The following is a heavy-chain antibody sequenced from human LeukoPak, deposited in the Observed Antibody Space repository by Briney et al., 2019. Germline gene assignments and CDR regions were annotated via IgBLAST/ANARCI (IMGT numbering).Heavy chain of an antibody. CDR2: IIPIFGTA. CDR1: GGTFSSYA. Sequence: SVKVSGKASGGTFSSYAISWVRQAPGQGLEWMGGIIPIFGTANYAQKFQGRVTITTDESTSTAYMELSSLRSEDTAVYYCAREGYAKNWFDPWGQGTLVTVSS. J-gene: IGHJ5*02. CDR3: AREGYAKNWFDP. V-gene: IGHV1-69*05. D-gene: IGHD5-18*01.